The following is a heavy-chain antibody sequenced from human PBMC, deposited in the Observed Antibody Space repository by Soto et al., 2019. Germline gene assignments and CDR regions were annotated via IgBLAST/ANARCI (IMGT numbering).Heavy chain of an antibody. CDR2: IWHDGSNK. D-gene: IGHD2-2*01. J-gene: IGHJ4*02. Sequence: QVQLVESGGGVVQPGRSLRLSCAASGFTFSSDCMHWVSQAPGKGLEWAAVIWHDGSNKYYADSVKGRFTISRDNSKNTLYRQMNSLRAGVTAVYYCARVFATLYCSSTSRHFDYWGQGTLVTVSS. CDR3: ARVFATLYCSSTSRHFDY. V-gene: IGHV3-33*01. CDR1: GFTFSSDC.